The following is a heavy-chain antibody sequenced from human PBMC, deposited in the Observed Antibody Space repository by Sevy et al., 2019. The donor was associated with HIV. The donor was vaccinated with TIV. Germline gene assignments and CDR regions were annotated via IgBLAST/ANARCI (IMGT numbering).Heavy chain of an antibody. D-gene: IGHD1-1*01. Sequence: GGSLRLSCAASGFTFSAYGMHWVRQAPGKGLEWVAFIRYDGSNKFYAHSVKGRFTISRDNSNNMMYLQMNSLRGEDMAVYYCATRWTPGYWGQGTLVTVSS. J-gene: IGHJ4*02. V-gene: IGHV3-30*02. CDR1: GFTFSAYG. CDR3: ATRWTPGY. CDR2: IRYDGSNK.